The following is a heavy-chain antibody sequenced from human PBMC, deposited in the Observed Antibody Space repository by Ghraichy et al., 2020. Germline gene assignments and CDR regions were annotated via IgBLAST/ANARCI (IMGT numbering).Heavy chain of an antibody. J-gene: IGHJ4*02. V-gene: IGHV4-4*07. CDR2: IYTSGST. CDR1: GGSISSYY. CDR3: AREEYYDFWSGYPILHL. Sequence: SETLSLTCTVSGGSISSYYWSWIRQPAGKGLEWIGRIYTSGSTNFNPSLKSRVTMSVDTSKNQFSLKLSSVTAADTAVYYCAREEYYDFWSGYPILHLWGQGTLVTVSS. D-gene: IGHD3-3*01.